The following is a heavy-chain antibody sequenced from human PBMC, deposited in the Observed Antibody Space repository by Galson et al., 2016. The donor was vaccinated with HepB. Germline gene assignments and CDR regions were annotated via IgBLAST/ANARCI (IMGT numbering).Heavy chain of an antibody. J-gene: IGHJ4*02. CDR1: GFTFSNYW. CDR2: INPDGSST. CDR3: ARVGEDFWSSYYQILDQ. D-gene: IGHD3-3*01. V-gene: IGHV3-74*01. Sequence: SLRLSCAASGFTFSNYWMYWVRQAPGKGLVWVSHINPDGSSTNYADSVKGRFTISRDDAKNTLYLQMNSLRAEDTAVYYCARVGEDFWSSYYQILDQWGRGTLVTVSS.